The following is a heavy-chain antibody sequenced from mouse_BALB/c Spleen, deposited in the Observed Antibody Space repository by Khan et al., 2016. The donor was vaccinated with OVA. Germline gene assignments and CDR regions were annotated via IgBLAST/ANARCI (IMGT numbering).Heavy chain of an antibody. J-gene: IGHJ3*01. Sequence: QVQLQQSGAELERPGVSVKISCKGSGYTFTDYAMHWVKQSHAKSLEWIGFISTYSGDADYHQKFKGSSTMTVDKSSSTAYMELTRLTTEDSAIYYGARGSGNCRVAYWGEGTVVTVSA. CDR2: ISTYSGDA. CDR1: GYTFTDYA. V-gene: IGHV1S137*01. CDR3: ARGSGNCRVAY. D-gene: IGHD2-1*01.